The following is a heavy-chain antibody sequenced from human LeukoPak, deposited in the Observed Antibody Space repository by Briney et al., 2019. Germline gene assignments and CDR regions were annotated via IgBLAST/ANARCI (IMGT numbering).Heavy chain of an antibody. V-gene: IGHV3-9*03. J-gene: IGHJ3*02. CDR3: AKGVMATTPYAFDI. Sequence: GRSLRLSCAASGFTFDDYAMHWVRQAPGKGLEWVSGISWNSGSIGYADSVKGRFTISRDNAKNSLYLQMNSLRAEDMASYYCAKGVMATTPYAFDIWGQGTMVTVSS. CDR2: ISWNSGSI. D-gene: IGHD5-24*01. CDR1: GFTFDDYA.